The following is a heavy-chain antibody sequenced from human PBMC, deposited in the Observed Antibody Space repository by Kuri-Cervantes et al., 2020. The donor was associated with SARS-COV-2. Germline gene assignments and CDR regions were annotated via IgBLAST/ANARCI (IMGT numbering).Heavy chain of an antibody. Sequence: ASVKVSCKASGYTFTSYYMHWVRQAPGQGPEWMGIINPSGGSTSYAQKFQGRVTMTRDTSTCTVYMELSSLRSEDTAVYYCARTRIAAAGTDAFDIWGQGTMVTVSS. CDR3: ARTRIAAAGTDAFDI. CDR2: INPSGGST. V-gene: IGHV1-46*01. CDR1: GYTFTSYY. J-gene: IGHJ3*02. D-gene: IGHD6-13*01.